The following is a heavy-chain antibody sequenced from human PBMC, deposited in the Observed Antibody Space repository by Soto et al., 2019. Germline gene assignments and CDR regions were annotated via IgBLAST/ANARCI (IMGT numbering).Heavy chain of an antibody. CDR3: ARELQRGRIAARPINYYYGMDV. Sequence: SVKVSCKASGGTFSSYAISWVRQAPGQGLEWMGGIIPIFGTANYAQKFQGRVTITADESTSTAYMELSSLRSEDTAVYYCARELQRGRIAARPINYYYGMDVWGQGTTVTVSS. CDR2: IIPIFGTA. CDR1: GGTFSSYA. V-gene: IGHV1-69*13. J-gene: IGHJ6*02. D-gene: IGHD6-6*01.